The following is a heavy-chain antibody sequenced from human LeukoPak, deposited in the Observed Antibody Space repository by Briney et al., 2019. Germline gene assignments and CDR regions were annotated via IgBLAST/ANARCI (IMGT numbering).Heavy chain of an antibody. D-gene: IGHD6-19*01. CDR2: MNPNSGNT. CDR3: AREAYSSGWSYYYYYYGMDV. V-gene: IGHV1-8*01. Sequence: ASVKVSCKASGYTFTSYDINWARQATGQGLEWMGWMNPNSGNTGYAQKFQGRVTMTRNTSISTAYMELSSLRSEDTAVYYCAREAYSSGWSYYYYYYGMDVWGQGTTVTVSS. J-gene: IGHJ6*02. CDR1: GYTFTSYD.